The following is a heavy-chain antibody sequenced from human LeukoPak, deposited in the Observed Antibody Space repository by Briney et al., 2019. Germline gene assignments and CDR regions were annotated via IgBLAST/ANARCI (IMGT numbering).Heavy chain of an antibody. CDR2: IKLDGSEK. CDR3: ARVSVVPYYFDF. Sequence: GGSLRLSCVVSGFSFNNHAMNWVRQAPGKGLEWVANIKLDGSEKYYVDSVKGRFTISRDNAKNSQYLQMNSLRAEDSAVYYCARVSVVPYYFDFWGQGTLVTVSS. J-gene: IGHJ4*02. CDR1: GFSFNNHA. V-gene: IGHV3-7*01. D-gene: IGHD2-21*01.